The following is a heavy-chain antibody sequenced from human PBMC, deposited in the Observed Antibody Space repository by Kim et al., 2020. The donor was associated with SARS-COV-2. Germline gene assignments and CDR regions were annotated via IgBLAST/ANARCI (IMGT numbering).Heavy chain of an antibody. CDR2: INHSGST. Sequence: SETLSLTCAVYGGSFSGYYWSWIRQPPGKGLEWIGEINHSGSTNYNPSLKSRVTISVDTSKNQFSLKLSSVTAADTAVYYCARGLDSGYDMGGGYWGQGTLVTVSS. V-gene: IGHV4-34*01. D-gene: IGHD5-12*01. J-gene: IGHJ4*02. CDR3: ARGLDSGYDMGGGY. CDR1: GGSFSGYY.